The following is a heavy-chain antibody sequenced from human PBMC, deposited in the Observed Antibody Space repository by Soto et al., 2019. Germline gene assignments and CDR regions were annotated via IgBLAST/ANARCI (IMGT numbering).Heavy chain of an antibody. CDR1: GFTFSSYA. CDR2: ISSNGVST. CDR3: AREACGGGSCYYDY. Sequence: GGSLRLSCAASGFTFSSYAMHWVRQAPGKGLEYVSAISSNGVSTYYANSVKGRFAISRDNSKTTLYLQMDSLRAEDMAVYYCAREACGGGSCYYDYWGQGALVTVSS. V-gene: IGHV3-64*01. J-gene: IGHJ4*02. D-gene: IGHD2-15*01.